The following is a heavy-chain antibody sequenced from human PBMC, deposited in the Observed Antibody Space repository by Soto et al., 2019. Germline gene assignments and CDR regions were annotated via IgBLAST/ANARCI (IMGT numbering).Heavy chain of an antibody. CDR2: IYSDGTT. D-gene: IGHD2-2*01. Sequence: SETLSLTCTVSGGSISGYYWSWVRQPAGKGLEWVGRIYSDGTTNYSPSLKSRVTMSLDTSKDQFSLHLNSVTAADTAVYYCSRVGCSNSKCYTRGMDVWGQGTTLTGS. CDR1: GGSISGYY. CDR3: SRVGCSNSKCYTRGMDV. V-gene: IGHV4-4*07. J-gene: IGHJ6*02.